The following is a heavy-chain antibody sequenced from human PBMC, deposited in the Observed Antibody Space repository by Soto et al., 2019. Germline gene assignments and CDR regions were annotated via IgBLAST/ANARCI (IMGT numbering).Heavy chain of an antibody. CDR2: ITGSSSTI. J-gene: IGHJ5*02. CDR1: GFTFSTYS. CDR3: ARDNGKAGSFDP. V-gene: IGHV3-48*02. Sequence: EVQLVESGGGLVQPGGSLRLSCAASGFTFSTYSMNWVRQAPGKGLEWVSYITGSSSTIYYADSVKGRFTISRDNAKNSLYRKMNSLRDEDTAVYYCARDNGKAGSFDPWGQGILVTVSS. D-gene: IGHD6-13*01.